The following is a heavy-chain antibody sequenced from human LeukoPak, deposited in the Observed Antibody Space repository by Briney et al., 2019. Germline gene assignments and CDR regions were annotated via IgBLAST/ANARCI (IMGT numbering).Heavy chain of an antibody. CDR1: TGSISSSSYY. CDR2: IYYSGST. Sequence: SETLSLTCTVSTGSISSSSYYWGWIRQPPGKGLEWIGSIYYSGSTYYNPSLKSRVTISVDTPKNQFSLKLSSVTAADTAVYYCARPLHYYYYMAVWGKGTTVTVSS. V-gene: IGHV4-39*01. CDR3: ARPLHYYYYMAV. J-gene: IGHJ6*03.